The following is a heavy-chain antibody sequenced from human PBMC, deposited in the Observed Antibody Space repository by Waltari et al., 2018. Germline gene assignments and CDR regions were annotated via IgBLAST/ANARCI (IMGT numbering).Heavy chain of an antibody. CDR1: GFIFSNYW. CDR3: IRDLAGAWGR. Sequence: DVQLVESGGGLVQPGVSLRLSCVDSGFIFSNYWMHWVRQVPGKGLLWVARINEDGTTTTYADSVRGRFAIYRDNARSTLYLQMNSLRVEDTAIYYCIRDLAGAWGRWGQGTLVTVSS. V-gene: IGHV3-74*03. J-gene: IGHJ1*01. D-gene: IGHD1-26*01. CDR2: INEDGTTT.